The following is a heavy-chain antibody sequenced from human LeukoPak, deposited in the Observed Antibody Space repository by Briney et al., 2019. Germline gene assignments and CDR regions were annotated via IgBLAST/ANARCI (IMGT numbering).Heavy chain of an antibody. J-gene: IGHJ4*02. V-gene: IGHV4-61*02. D-gene: IGHD3-22*01. Sequence: SQTLSHTCTVSGGSISSGSYYWSWIRQPAGKGLEWIGRIYTSGNTNYNPSLKSRVTISVDTSKNQFSLKLSSVTAADTAVYYCARDYYDSSGYQYYFDYWGQGTLVTVSS. CDR1: GGSISSGSYY. CDR3: ARDYYDSSGYQYYFDY. CDR2: IYTSGNT.